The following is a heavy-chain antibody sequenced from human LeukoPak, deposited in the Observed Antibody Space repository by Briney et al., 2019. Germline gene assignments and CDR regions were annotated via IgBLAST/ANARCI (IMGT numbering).Heavy chain of an antibody. J-gene: IGHJ4*02. V-gene: IGHV4-4*07. CDR1: GGSISSYY. Sequence: SETLPLTCTVSGGSISSYYWSWIRQPAGKGLEWIGRIYTSGSTNYNPSLNSRVTMSVDTSKNQFSLKLSSVTAADTAVYYCTRAERFTYYYDSSGYNYWGQGTLVTVSS. D-gene: IGHD3-22*01. CDR2: IYTSGST. CDR3: TRAERFTYYYDSSGYNY.